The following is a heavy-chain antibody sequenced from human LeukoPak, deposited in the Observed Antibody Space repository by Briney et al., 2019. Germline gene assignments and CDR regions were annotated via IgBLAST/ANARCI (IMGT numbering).Heavy chain of an antibody. D-gene: IGHD1-26*01. J-gene: IGHJ4*02. CDR2: IYSGGST. V-gene: IGHV3-66*01. CDR1: GFTVSSNY. CDR3: ARDVKARGSYWAFDY. Sequence: GGSLRLSCAASGFTVSSNYMSWVRQAPGKGLEWVSVIYSGGSTYYADSVKGRFTISRDNSKNTLHLQMNSLRAEDTAVYYCARDVKARGSYWAFDYWGQGTLVTVSS.